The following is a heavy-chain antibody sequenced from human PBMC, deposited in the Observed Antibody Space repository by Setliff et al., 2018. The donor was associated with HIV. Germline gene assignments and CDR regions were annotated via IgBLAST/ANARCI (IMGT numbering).Heavy chain of an antibody. CDR1: GGSISSSGPGYY. J-gene: IGHJ4*02. D-gene: IGHD3-3*01. CDR2: VYYSGST. Sequence: LSLTCTVSGGSISSSGPGYYWGWVRQAPGGGLEWIGSVYYSGSTYYNPSLKSRVTISLDTSKNQLSLRLTSMTAADPAVYYCARSQPDTIFGVVIFDYWGQGKMVTSPQ. CDR3: ARSQPDTIFGVVIFDY. V-gene: IGHV4-39*01.